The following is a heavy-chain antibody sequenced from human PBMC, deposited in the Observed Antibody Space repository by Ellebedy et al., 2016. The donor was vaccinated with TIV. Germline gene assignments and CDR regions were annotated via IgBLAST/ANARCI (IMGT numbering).Heavy chain of an antibody. J-gene: IGHJ6*02. CDR3: ARGSGLLYYYYGMDV. V-gene: IGHV4-39*07. CDR1: GGSISSSSYY. D-gene: IGHD1-14*01. Sequence: SETLSLTCTVSGGSISSSSYYWSWIRQPPGKGLEWIGEINHSGSTNYNPSLKSRVTVSVDTSKNQFSLKLSSVTAADTAVYYCARGSGLLYYYYGMDVWGQGTTVTVSS. CDR2: INHSGST.